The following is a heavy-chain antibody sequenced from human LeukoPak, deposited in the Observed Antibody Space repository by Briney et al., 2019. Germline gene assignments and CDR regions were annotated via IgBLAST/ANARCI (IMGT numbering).Heavy chain of an antibody. J-gene: IGHJ4*02. V-gene: IGHV3-33*01. CDR1: GFTFSSYG. CDR2: IWYDGSNK. Sequence: QPGRSLRLSCAASGFTFSSYGMHWVRQAPGKGLEWVAVIWYDGSNKYYADSVKGRFTISRDNSKNTLYLQMNSLRAGDTAVYYCARDLSDPYYFDYWGQGTLVTVSS. D-gene: IGHD2-21*02. CDR3: ARDLSDPYYFDY.